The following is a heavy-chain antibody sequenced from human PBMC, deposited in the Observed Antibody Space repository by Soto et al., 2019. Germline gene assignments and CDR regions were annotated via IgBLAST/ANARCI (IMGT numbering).Heavy chain of an antibody. CDR2: IKSKTDGGTT. V-gene: IGHV3-15*01. CDR1: GFTFSNAW. CDR3: TTGFVVVPAAVSEDYYYYGMDV. D-gene: IGHD2-2*01. Sequence: EVQLVESGGGLVKPGGSLRLSCAASGFTFSNAWMSWVRQAPGKGLEWVGRIKSKTDGGTTDYAAPVKGRFTISREDSKNTPYLQMNILNTEDAAVYYCTTGFVVVPAAVSEDYYYYGMDVWGQGTTVTVSS. J-gene: IGHJ6*02.